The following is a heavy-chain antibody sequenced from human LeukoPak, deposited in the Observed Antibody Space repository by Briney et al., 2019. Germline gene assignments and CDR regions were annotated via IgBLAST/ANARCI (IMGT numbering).Heavy chain of an antibody. CDR3: ARLGGCSGGSCSRSVYYYYYMDV. D-gene: IGHD2-15*01. CDR2: IIPIFGTA. CDR1: GGTFSSYA. Sequence: SVKVSCKASGGTFSSYAISWVRQAPGQGLEWMGGIIPIFGTANYAQKFQGRVTITADESTSTAYMELSSLRSEDTAVYYCARLGGCSGGSCSRSVYYYYYMDVWGKGTTVTISS. J-gene: IGHJ6*03. V-gene: IGHV1-69*13.